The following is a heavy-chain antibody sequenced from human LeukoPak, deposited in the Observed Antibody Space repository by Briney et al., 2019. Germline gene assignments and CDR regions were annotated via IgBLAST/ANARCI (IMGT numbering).Heavy chain of an antibody. V-gene: IGHV4-31*03. D-gene: IGHD6-6*01. CDR3: ARCIAARRALNDY. CDR2: VYYSGST. Sequence: PSETLSLTCTVSGGSISSGGYYWSWIRQHPGKGLEWIGYVYYSGSTYYNPSLKSRVTISVDTSKNQFSLKLSSVTAADTAVYYRARCIAARRALNDYWGQGTLVTVSS. J-gene: IGHJ4*02. CDR1: GGSISSGGYY.